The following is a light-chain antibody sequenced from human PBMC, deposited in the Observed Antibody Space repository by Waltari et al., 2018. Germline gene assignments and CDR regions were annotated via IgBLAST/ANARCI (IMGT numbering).Light chain of an antibody. J-gene: IGLJ2*01. CDR2: EVT. CDR3: CSYAGSGTLV. V-gene: IGLV2-23*02. CDR1: SSDVGNYDL. Sequence: QSVLTQPASVSGSPGQSITISCTGTSSDVGNYDLVSWYQQHPGKAPKLMIYEVTKRPSWVSNRFSGSKSGNTASLTVSGLQAEDEADYYCCSYAGSGTLVFGGGTKLTVL.